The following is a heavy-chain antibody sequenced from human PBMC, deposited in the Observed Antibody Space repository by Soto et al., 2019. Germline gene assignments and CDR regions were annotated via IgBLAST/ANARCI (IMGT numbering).Heavy chain of an antibody. Sequence: ASVKVSCKASGYTFTAYYIHWVRQAPGHGLEWMGFISPNSGGTQFAPKFQGLVTMTGDTSLSTAYMELSRLTSDDTAVYYCASAAVTGTAGLDFWGQGTQVTVSS. D-gene: IGHD6-19*01. CDR1: GYTFTAYY. CDR3: ASAAVTGTAGLDF. CDR2: ISPNSGGT. V-gene: IGHV1-2*04. J-gene: IGHJ4*02.